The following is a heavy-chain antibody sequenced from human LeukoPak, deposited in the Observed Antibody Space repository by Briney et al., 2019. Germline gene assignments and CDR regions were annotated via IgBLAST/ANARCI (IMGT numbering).Heavy chain of an antibody. J-gene: IGHJ4*02. D-gene: IGHD3-10*01. V-gene: IGHV3-48*03. Sequence: GGSLRLSCAASGFTFSSYEMNWVRQAPGKGLEWVSYISNSGSTIYNADSVKGRFTISRDNAKNSLYLQMNSLRAEDTAVYYCARDRAVGDYWGQGTLVTVSS. CDR2: ISNSGSTI. CDR1: GFTFSSYE. CDR3: ARDRAVGDY.